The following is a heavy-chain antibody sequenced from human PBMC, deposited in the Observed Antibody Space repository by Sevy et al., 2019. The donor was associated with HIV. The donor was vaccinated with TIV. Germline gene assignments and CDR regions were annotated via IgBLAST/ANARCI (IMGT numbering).Heavy chain of an antibody. CDR3: ARDLEFYDYGDYGPAFMPDY. CDR2: IWFDGSNT. J-gene: IGHJ4*02. CDR1: GFTFSTYG. Sequence: GGSLRLSCAASGFTFSTYGMHWVRQAPGKGLEWVALIWFDGSNTYYADSVKGRFTISRDIAKSTLHLQMNSLRAEDTAVYYCARDLEFYDYGDYGPAFMPDYWGQRTLVTVSS. V-gene: IGHV3-33*01. D-gene: IGHD4-17*01.